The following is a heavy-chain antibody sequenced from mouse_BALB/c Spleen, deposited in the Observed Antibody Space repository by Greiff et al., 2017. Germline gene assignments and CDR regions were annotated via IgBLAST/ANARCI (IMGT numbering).Heavy chain of an antibody. CDR1: GFTFSSYG. V-gene: IGHV5-6-3*01. CDR2: INSNGGST. D-gene: IGHD3-1*01. J-gene: IGHJ4*01. Sequence: EVKLVESGGGLVQPGGSLKLSCAASGFTFSSYGMSWVRQTPDKRLELVATINSNGGSTYYPDSVKGRFTISRDNAKNTLYLQMSSLKSEDTAMYYCARDARAYYAMDYWGQGTSVTVSS. CDR3: ARDARAYYAMDY.